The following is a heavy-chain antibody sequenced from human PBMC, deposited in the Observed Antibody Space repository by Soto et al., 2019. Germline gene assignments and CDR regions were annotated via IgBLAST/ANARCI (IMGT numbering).Heavy chain of an antibody. CDR1: GFTFSSYA. CDR3: AKEDRVYYYGSGSSIDY. CDR2: ISGSGGST. Sequence: EVQLLESGGGLVQPGGSLRLSCAASGFTFSSYAMSWVRQAPGKGLEWVSAISGSGGSTYYADSVKGRFTISRYNSKNTLYLQMNSLRAEDTAVYYCAKEDRVYYYGSGSSIDYWGQGTLVTVSS. V-gene: IGHV3-23*01. D-gene: IGHD3-10*01. J-gene: IGHJ4*02.